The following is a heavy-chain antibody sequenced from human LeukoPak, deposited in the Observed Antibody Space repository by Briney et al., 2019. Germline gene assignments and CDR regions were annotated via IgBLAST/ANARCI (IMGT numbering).Heavy chain of an antibody. CDR2: ISGDGGSA. D-gene: IGHD6-19*01. J-gene: IGHJ4*02. V-gene: IGHV3-43*02. CDR1: GFTFDDYA. CDR3: ARFVRVGAVADAFDY. Sequence: GGSLRLSCAASGFTFDDYAMHWVRQAPGKGLEWVSLISGDGGSAYYADSVKGRFTISRDNAKNSLYLQMNSLRAEDTALYYCARFVRVGAVADAFDYWGQGTLVTVSS.